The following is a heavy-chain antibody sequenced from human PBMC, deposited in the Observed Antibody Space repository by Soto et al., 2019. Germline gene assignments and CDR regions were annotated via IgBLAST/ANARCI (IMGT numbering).Heavy chain of an antibody. J-gene: IGHJ4*02. Sequence: SVKVSCKASGGAFSSYAISWVRQAPGQGLEWMGGIIPIFGTANYAQKFQGRVTVTADESTSTAYMELSSLRSEDTAVYYCARAPGAAYGSAFDYWGQGTLVTVSS. D-gene: IGHD3-10*01. CDR2: IIPIFGTA. CDR3: ARAPGAAYGSAFDY. CDR1: GGAFSSYA. V-gene: IGHV1-69*13.